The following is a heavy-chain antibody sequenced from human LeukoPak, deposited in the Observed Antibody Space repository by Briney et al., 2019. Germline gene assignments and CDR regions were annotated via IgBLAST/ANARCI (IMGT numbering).Heavy chain of an antibody. J-gene: IGHJ4*02. CDR3: ARHEVTMVRGDNSYYFDY. CDR2: IYYSEST. CDR1: GGSISSSSHY. V-gene: IGHV4-39*01. D-gene: IGHD3-10*01. Sequence: SETLSLTCTVSGGSISSSSHYWGWLRQPPGKGLEWIGSIYYSESTYYNPSLESRVTISVDTSKNQFSLKLSSVTAADTAVYYCARHEVTMVRGDNSYYFDYWGQGTLVTVSS.